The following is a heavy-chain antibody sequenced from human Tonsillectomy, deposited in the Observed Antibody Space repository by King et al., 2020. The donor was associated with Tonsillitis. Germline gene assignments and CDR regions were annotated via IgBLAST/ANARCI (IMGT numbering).Heavy chain of an antibody. D-gene: IGHD2-15*01. J-gene: IGHJ2*01. CDR1: GFTFCNYC. CDR3: AKEGRGGSDGDCDL. CDR2: IAYDASYE. Sequence: QVQLLASWVVVVPPWPSLRLSFAASGFTFCNYCMPWVRQSPCTGLEWVALIAYDASYENYADSVKGRFTLSRDNSQNTLYLEMNSLRVEDTAGYYCAKEGRGGSDGDCDLGGRGTRVTV. V-gene: IGHV3-30*18.